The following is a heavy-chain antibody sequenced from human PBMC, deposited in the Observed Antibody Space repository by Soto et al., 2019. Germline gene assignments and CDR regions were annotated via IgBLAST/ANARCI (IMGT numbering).Heavy chain of an antibody. J-gene: IGHJ6*02. D-gene: IGHD3-3*01. V-gene: IGHV1-69*06. Sequence: GASVKWSCKASGRRFGSYAISLVRQAPGQGLDWMGGVIPIVGTANYAQKVQCRVTITADKSTSTAYMELSSLRSEDTAVYYCARDVSLHDFWSGYYNTGYYYYGMDVWGQGTTVTVS. CDR3: ARDVSLHDFWSGYYNTGYYYYGMDV. CDR1: GRRFGSYA. CDR2: VIPIVGTA.